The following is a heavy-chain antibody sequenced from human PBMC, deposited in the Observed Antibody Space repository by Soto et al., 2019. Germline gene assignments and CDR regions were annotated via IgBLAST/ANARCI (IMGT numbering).Heavy chain of an antibody. V-gene: IGHV4-59*08. CDR1: GGTISSWY. Sequence: SETLSLTCTVSGGTISSWYWSWIRQPPGKGLEWIGYIYYSGSTNCNPSLKSRVTISVDTSKNQFSLKLSSVTAADTAVYYCARRYGSSIDYWGQGALVTVSS. J-gene: IGHJ4*02. D-gene: IGHD1-26*01. CDR2: IYYSGST. CDR3: ARRYGSSIDY.